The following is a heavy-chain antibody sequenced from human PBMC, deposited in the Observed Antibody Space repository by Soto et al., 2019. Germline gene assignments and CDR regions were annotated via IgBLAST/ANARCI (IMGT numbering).Heavy chain of an antibody. CDR1: GFTFSSFA. D-gene: IGHD2-15*01. CDR2: ISSDVVNY. Sequence: QVQLVESGGGVVQPGRSLRLSCAASGFTFSSFAIHWVRQAPGKGLEWLAVISSDVVNYYYAESVKWRFTISRDNSKNTLYLQMNSLRNEDTAVYYCARGGAWTPEGLGYWGQGTLVTVSS. CDR3: ARGGAWTPEGLGY. J-gene: IGHJ4*02. V-gene: IGHV3-30-3*01.